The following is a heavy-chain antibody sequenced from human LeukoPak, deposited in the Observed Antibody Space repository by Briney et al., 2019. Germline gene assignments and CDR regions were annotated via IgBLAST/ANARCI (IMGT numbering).Heavy chain of an antibody. J-gene: IGHJ4*02. CDR1: GYTFSGYY. CDR3: ARPRYDILTGYYSQFDY. Sequence: ASVKVSCKASGYTFSGYYINWVRQAPGQGLEWMGRIIPILGIANYAQKFQGRVTITADKSTSTAYMELSSLRSEDTAVYYCARPRYDILTGYYSQFDYWGQGTLVTVSS. V-gene: IGHV1-69*02. CDR2: IIPILGIA. D-gene: IGHD3-9*01.